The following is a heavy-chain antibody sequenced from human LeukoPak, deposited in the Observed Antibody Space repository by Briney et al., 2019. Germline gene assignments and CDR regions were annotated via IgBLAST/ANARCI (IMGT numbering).Heavy chain of an antibody. CDR3: ARDLGCSGGSCYPYCYYYGMDV. CDR2: IASDGSST. Sequence: GGSLRLSCAASGFTFSSYWMNWVRQAPGKGLVWVSRIASDGSSTAYADSVKGRFTISRDNSKNTLYLQMNSLRAEDTAVYYCARDLGCSGGSCYPYCYYYGMDVWGQGTTVTVSS. D-gene: IGHD2-15*01. J-gene: IGHJ6*02. CDR1: GFTFSSYW. V-gene: IGHV3-74*01.